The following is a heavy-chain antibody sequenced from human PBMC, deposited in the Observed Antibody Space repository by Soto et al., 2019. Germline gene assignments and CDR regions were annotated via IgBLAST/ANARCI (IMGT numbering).Heavy chain of an antibody. V-gene: IGHV3-33*01. Sequence: GGSLRLSCAASGFTFSSYGMHWVRQAPGKGLEWVAVIWYDGSNKYYADSVKGRFTISRDNSKNTLYLQMNSLRAEDTAVYYCASARGGFGGVEYWGQGTLVTVSS. J-gene: IGHJ4*02. CDR3: ASARGGFGGVEY. CDR1: GFTFSSYG. D-gene: IGHD3-16*01. CDR2: IWYDGSNK.